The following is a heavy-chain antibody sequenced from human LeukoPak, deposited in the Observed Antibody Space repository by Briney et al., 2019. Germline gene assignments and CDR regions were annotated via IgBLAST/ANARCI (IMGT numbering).Heavy chain of an antibody. CDR1: GYTFTGYY. CDR2: INPNSGGI. D-gene: IGHD3-22*01. J-gene: IGHJ4*02. CDR3: ARVRFKDSSGYYYLFDY. V-gene: IGHV1-2*02. Sequence: ASVKVSCKASGYTFTGYYMHWVRQAPGQGLEWMGWINPNSGGINYAQKFQGRVTMTRDTSISTAYMELSRLRSDDTAVYYCARVRFKDSSGYYYLFDYWGQGTLVTVSS.